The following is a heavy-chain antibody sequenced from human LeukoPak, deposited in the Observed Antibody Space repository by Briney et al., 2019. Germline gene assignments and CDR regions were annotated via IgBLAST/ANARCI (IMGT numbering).Heavy chain of an antibody. CDR3: ARDPGGGYKDDALDI. Sequence: SGTLSLTCTVPGGSISTNNWWTSVRQPLGKGLEWIGEIYHTGNTNYNPSLKSRLTMSVDKSKNQFALRLYSVTAADTAVYYCARDPGGGYKDDALDIWGQGTMDTVTS. CDR1: GGSISTNNW. CDR2: IYHTGNT. J-gene: IGHJ3*02. D-gene: IGHD5-12*01. V-gene: IGHV4-4*02.